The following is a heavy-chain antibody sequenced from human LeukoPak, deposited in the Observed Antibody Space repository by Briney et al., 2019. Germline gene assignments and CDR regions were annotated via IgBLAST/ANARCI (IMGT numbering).Heavy chain of an antibody. CDR1: QFTFSYYA. D-gene: IGHD3-10*01. V-gene: IGHV3-23*01. Sequence: HGGSLRLSCSASQFTFSYYAMTWVRQAPGKGLECVSGVSGSGDYTYYADSVKGRFTISRDNSKNTLYLQLNSLRVEDTAVYYCAKEIYAYGSRGFDYWGQGTLVTVSS. J-gene: IGHJ4*02. CDR2: VSGSGDYT. CDR3: AKEIYAYGSRGFDY.